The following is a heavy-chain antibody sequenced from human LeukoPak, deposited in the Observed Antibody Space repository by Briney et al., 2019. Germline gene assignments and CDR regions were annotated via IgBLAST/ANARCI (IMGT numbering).Heavy chain of an antibody. CDR2: IKSKTDGGAT. CDR1: GFTFSNAW. Sequence: GGSLRLSCAVSGFTFSNAWMSWVRQAPGKGLEWVGRIKSKTDGGATDYAAPVKGRFTISRDNAKNTLYLQMNSLRAEDTAIYYCARRAGEYSHPYDYWGQGTLVTVSS. CDR3: ARRAGEYSHPYDY. D-gene: IGHD2-15*01. J-gene: IGHJ4*02. V-gene: IGHV3-15*01.